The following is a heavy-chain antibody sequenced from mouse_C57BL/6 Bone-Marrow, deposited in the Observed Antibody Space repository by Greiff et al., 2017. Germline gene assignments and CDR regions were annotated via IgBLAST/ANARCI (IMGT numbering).Heavy chain of an antibody. CDR1: GYTFTDYY. D-gene: IGHD4-1*01. Sequence: VQLQQSGPELVKPGASVKISCKASGYTFTDYYMNWVKQSHGKSLEWIGDINPNNGGTSYNQKFKGKATLTVDKSSSTAYMELRSLTSEDSAVYYCARNWENWFAYWGQGTLVTVSA. V-gene: IGHV1-26*01. CDR2: INPNNGGT. J-gene: IGHJ3*01. CDR3: ARNWENWFAY.